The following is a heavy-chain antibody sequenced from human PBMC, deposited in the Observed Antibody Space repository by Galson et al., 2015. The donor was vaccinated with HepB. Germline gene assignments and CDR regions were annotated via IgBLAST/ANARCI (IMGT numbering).Heavy chain of an antibody. V-gene: IGHV1-69*01. CDR2: IIPIFGTA. J-gene: IGHJ6*03. Sequence: CKASGGTFSSYAISWVRQAPGQGLEWMGGIIPIFGTANYAQKFQGRVTITADESTSTAYMELSSLRSEDTAVYYCAIGRLVVVVAARGYYYYYMDVWGKGTTVTVSS. CDR3: AIGRLVVVVAARGYYYYYMDV. CDR1: GGTFSSYA. D-gene: IGHD2-15*01.